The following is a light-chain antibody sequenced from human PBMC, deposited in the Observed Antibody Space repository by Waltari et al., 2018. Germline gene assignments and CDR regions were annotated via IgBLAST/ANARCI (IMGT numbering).Light chain of an antibody. Sequence: HSVLTPPPSASGTTGQTVTLSCSGRSSNIGRETVNWYQQFPGPAPKLLIHTTDQRPYGVPDRFSGSKVGTSACLAICRFRSEGEANYFSASRDGRLTGVVFGGGTKLTVL. CDR3: ASRDGRLTGVV. CDR1: SSNIGRET. CDR2: TTD. V-gene: IGLV1-44*01. J-gene: IGLJ3*02.